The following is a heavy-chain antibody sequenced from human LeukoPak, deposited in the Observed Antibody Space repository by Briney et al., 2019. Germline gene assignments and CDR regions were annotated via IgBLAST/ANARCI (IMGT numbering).Heavy chain of an antibody. Sequence: GGSLRLSCAASGFTFSSYAMSWVRQAPGKGLEWVSAISGSGGSTYYADSVKGRFTISRDNSKNTLYLQMNSLRAEDTAVYYCARDHRPYYYDSSGYCLGDYWGQGTLVTASS. J-gene: IGHJ4*02. CDR2: ISGSGGST. D-gene: IGHD3-22*01. CDR3: ARDHRPYYYDSSGYCLGDY. CDR1: GFTFSSYA. V-gene: IGHV3-23*01.